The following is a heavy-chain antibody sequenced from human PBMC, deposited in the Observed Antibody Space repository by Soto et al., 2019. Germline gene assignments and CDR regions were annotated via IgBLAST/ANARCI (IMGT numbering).Heavy chain of an antibody. CDR2: IYYSGST. V-gene: IGHV4-31*03. CDR1: GGSISSGGYY. D-gene: IGHD6-13*01. Sequence: PSETLSLTCTVSGGSISSGGYYWSWIRQHPGKGLEWIGYIYYSGSTYYNPSLKSRVTISVDTSKNQFSLKLSSVTAADTAVYYCARDAGIAAAATGYYYYGMDVWGQGTTVTVSS. CDR3: ARDAGIAAAATGYYYYGMDV. J-gene: IGHJ6*02.